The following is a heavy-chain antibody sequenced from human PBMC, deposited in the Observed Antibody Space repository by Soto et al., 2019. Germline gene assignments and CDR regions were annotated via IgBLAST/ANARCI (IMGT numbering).Heavy chain of an antibody. CDR3: ARDGYYYDSSGYQRVYYFDY. V-gene: IGHV4-59*01. D-gene: IGHD3-22*01. Sequence: TLSLTCTVSGGSISSYYWSWIRQPPGKGLEWIGYIYYSGSTNYNPSLKSRVTISVDTSKNQFSLKLSSVTAADTAVYYCARDGYYYDSSGYQRVYYFDYWGQGTLVTVSS. J-gene: IGHJ4*02. CDR1: GGSISSYY. CDR2: IYYSGST.